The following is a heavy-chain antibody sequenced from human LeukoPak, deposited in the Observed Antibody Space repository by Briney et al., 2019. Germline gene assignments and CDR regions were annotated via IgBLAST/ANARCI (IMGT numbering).Heavy chain of an antibody. CDR2: IYYSGST. D-gene: IGHD3-22*01. J-gene: IGHJ6*03. V-gene: IGHV4-39*07. CDR1: GGSISSSSYY. Sequence: SETLSLTCTVSGGSISSSSYYWGWIRQPPGKGLEWIGSIYYSGSTYYNPSLKSRVTISVDTSKNQFSLNLSSVTAADTAVYYCARVTYDGSGYYHTYYYYVDAWGNGTTVTVSS. CDR3: ARVTYDGSGYYHTYYYYVDA.